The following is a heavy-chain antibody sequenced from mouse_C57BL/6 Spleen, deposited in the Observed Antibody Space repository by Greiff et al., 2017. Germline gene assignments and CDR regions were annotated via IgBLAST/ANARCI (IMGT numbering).Heavy chain of an antibody. CDR3: AREGGDYAMDY. J-gene: IGHJ4*01. V-gene: IGHV1-76*01. CDR2: IYPGSGNT. Sequence: VQRVESGAELVRPGASVKLSCKASGYTFTDYYINWVKQRPGQGLEWIARIYPGSGNTYYNEKFKGKATLTAEKSSSTAYLQLSRLTSEDSAVYFCAREGGDYAMDYWGQGTSVTVSS. CDR1: GYTFTDYY.